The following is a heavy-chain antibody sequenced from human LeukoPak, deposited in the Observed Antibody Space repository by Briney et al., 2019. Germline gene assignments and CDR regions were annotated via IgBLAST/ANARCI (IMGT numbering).Heavy chain of an antibody. CDR3: ARTAVAGKGYYFDY. Sequence: PSETLSLTCTVSGGSISSYYWSWIRQPPGKGLEWIGYIYYSGSTNYNPSLKSRVTISVDTSKNQFSLKLSSVTAADTAVYYCARTAVAGKGYYFDYWGRGTLVTVAS. CDR1: GGSISSYY. CDR2: IYYSGST. J-gene: IGHJ4*02. V-gene: IGHV4-59*08. D-gene: IGHD6-19*01.